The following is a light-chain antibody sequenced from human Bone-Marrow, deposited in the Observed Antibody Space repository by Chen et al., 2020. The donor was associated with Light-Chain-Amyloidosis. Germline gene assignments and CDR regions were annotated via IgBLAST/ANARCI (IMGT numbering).Light chain of an antibody. V-gene: IGLV3-21*02. CDR3: QVWDRSSDRPV. CDR1: NIGATS. Sequence: SYVLTQPSSVSVAPGQTATIAWGGNNIGATSVHWYQQTPGQAPLLVVYDDSDRPSGIPERLSGPNSGNTATLTSSRVEAGDEADYYCQVWDRSSDRPVFGGGTKLTVL. J-gene: IGLJ3*02. CDR2: DDS.